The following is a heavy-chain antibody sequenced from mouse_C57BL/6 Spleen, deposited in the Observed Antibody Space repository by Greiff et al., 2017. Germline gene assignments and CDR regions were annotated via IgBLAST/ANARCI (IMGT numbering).Heavy chain of an antibody. Sequence: EVQLQQSGAELVRPGASVKLSCTASGFNIKDDYMHWVKQGPEQGLEWIGWIDPGNGDTAYASKFQGKATLTADKSFNTAYLQRSSLTSEDTAVYYCTTRGVTTGVADDWGQGTTLTVSS. V-gene: IGHV14-4*01. D-gene: IGHD1-1*01. CDR1: GFNIKDDY. J-gene: IGHJ2*01. CDR3: TTRGVTTGVADD. CDR2: IDPGNGDT.